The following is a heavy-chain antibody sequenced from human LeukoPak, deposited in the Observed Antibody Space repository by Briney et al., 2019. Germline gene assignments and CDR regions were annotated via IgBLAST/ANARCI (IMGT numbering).Heavy chain of an antibody. Sequence: SETLSLTCTVSGDSISSYYWSWIRQPPGKRLEWIGYIHYSGSTNYNPSLKSRLTISLDTSKNQFSLKLSSVTAADTAVYYCARVLNPWFGEFAFDYWGQGALVIVSS. CDR3: ARVLNPWFGEFAFDY. D-gene: IGHD3-10*01. J-gene: IGHJ4*02. V-gene: IGHV4-59*01. CDR2: IHYSGST. CDR1: GDSISSYY.